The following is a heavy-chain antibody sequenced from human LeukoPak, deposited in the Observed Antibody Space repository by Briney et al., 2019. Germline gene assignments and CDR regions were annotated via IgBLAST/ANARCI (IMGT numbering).Heavy chain of an antibody. D-gene: IGHD4-23*01. V-gene: IGHV3-23*01. CDR3: AKVFGGLKYYFDY. CDR1: GFTFSSYA. CDR2: ISDSGGST. J-gene: IGHJ4*02. Sequence: PGGSLRLSCAASGFTFSSYAMSWVRQAPGKGLEWVSSISDSGGSTYYADSVKGRFTISRDNSKNTLYLQINSLRAEDTAVYSCAKVFGGLKYYFDYWGQGTLVTVSS.